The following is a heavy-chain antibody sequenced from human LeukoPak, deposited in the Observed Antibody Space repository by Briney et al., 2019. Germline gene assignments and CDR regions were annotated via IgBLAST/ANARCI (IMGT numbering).Heavy chain of an antibody. V-gene: IGHV3-7*01. D-gene: IGHD3-22*01. CDR1: GFTFSSYW. CDR3: PSGTMIVPVGL. Sequence: GGSLRLSCAASGFTFSSYWMSWVRQAPGKGLEWVANIKQDGSEKYYVDSVKGRFTISRDNAKNSLYLQMNSLRAEDTAVYYCPSGTMIVPVGLWGQGTLVTVSS. CDR2: IKQDGSEK. J-gene: IGHJ4*02.